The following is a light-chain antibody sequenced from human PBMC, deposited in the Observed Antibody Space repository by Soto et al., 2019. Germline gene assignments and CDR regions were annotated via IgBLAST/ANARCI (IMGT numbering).Light chain of an antibody. CDR2: DVS. CDR3: CSYAGSYTWV. J-gene: IGLJ3*02. Sequence: QSALTQPRSVSASPGQSVTISCTGTTSDVGGYNYVSWYQQHPGQAPKLMIYDVSKRPSGVPDRFSGSKFGNTASLTISGLQAEDEADYYCCSYAGSYTWVFGGGTKLTVL. V-gene: IGLV2-11*01. CDR1: TSDVGGYNY.